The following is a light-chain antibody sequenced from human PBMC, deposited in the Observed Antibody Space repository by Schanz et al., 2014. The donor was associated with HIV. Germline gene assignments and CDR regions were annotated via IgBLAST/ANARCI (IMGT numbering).Light chain of an antibody. V-gene: IGLV6-57*04. J-gene: IGLJ2*01. CDR3: PSTDADXPGA. CDR1: SGNIADNC. Sequence: NFMLTQPHSVSESPGKTATISCTRSSGNIADNCVQWYQHRPGSAPPCVLYGENQRPSGVPDRFSGSIDRSSNSASLIISRLDTEDEAGYFCPSTDADXPGAFRGGTXLTVL. CDR2: GEN.